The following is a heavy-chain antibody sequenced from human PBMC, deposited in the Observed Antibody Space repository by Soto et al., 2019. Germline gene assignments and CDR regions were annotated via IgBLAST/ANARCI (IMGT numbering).Heavy chain of an antibody. CDR1: GGHMNRYH. V-gene: IGHV4-59*13. CDR3: ARRWGPTFDY. Sequence: PSETLSLPCTVSGGHMNRYHWSRFRQPPGRGLEWFGYIYYSGSTNYNPSLKSRVTISVDTSKNQFSLKLSSVTAADTAVYYCARRWGPTFDYWGQGTLVTVSS. J-gene: IGHJ4*02. D-gene: IGHD1-26*01. CDR2: IYYSGST.